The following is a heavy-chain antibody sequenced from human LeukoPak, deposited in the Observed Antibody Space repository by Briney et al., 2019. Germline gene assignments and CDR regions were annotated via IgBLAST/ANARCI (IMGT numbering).Heavy chain of an antibody. CDR3: AKRGGYSYGYEFDY. V-gene: IGHV3-30*18. Sequence: GGSLRLSCAASGFTFSSYEMNWVRQAPGKGLEWVAVISYDGSNKYYADSVKGRFTISRDNSKNTLYLQMNSLRAEDTAVYYCAKRGGYSYGYEFDYWGQGTLVTVSS. CDR2: ISYDGSNK. CDR1: GFTFSSYE. D-gene: IGHD5-18*01. J-gene: IGHJ4*02.